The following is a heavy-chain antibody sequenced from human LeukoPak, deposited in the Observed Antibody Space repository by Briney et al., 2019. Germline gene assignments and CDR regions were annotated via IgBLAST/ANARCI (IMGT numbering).Heavy chain of an antibody. CDR1: GYTFTSYG. V-gene: IGHV1-18*01. J-gene: IGHJ5*02. Sequence: ASVTVSCTASGYTFTSYGISWVRQAPGQGLEWMGWISAYNGNTNYAQKLQGRVTMTTDTSTSTAYMELRSLRSDDTAVYYCARGGWSSTSCYTRGWFDPWGQGTLVTVPS. CDR3: ARGGWSSTSCYTRGWFDP. CDR2: ISAYNGNT. D-gene: IGHD2-2*02.